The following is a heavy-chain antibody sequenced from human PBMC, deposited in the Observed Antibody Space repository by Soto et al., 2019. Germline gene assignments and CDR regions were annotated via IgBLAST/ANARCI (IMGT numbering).Heavy chain of an antibody. CDR3: TGGNVVVITSTRSGDRWVDP. J-gene: IGHJ5*02. Sequence: QVQLQQWGAGLLKPSETLSLTCGVYGGPLSGYYWTWIRQSPEKGLEWIGEISHRRSTNYNPSLKSRVAISIDTSKNQFSLKLSAVTAADTAVYYCTGGNVVVITSTRSGDRWVDPWGQGLLVTVSS. D-gene: IGHD2-21*01. CDR1: GGPLSGYY. CDR2: ISHRRST. V-gene: IGHV4-34*01.